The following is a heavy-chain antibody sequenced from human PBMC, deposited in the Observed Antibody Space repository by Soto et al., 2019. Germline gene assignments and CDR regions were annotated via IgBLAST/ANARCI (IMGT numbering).Heavy chain of an antibody. CDR3: ARARKYYDFWSGYSKYYYYYGMDV. CDR2: ISAYNGNT. J-gene: IGHJ6*02. CDR1: GYTFTSYG. D-gene: IGHD3-3*01. Sequence: ASVKVSCKASGYTFTSYGISWVRQAPGQGLEWMGWISAYNGNTNYARKLQGRVTMTTDTSTSTAYMELRSLRSDDTAVYYCARARKYYDFWSGYSKYYYYYGMDVWGQGTTVTVSS. V-gene: IGHV1-18*01.